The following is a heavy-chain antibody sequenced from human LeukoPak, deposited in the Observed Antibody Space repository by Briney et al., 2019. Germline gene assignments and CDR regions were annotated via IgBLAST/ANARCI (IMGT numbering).Heavy chain of an antibody. CDR1: GGSISSYY. CDR3: ATTKPYCSGGSCHDY. D-gene: IGHD2-15*01. V-gene: IGHV4-4*07. J-gene: IGHJ4*02. Sequence: SETLSLTCTVSGGSISSYYWSWIRQPAGKGLEWIGRIYTSGSTNYNPSLKSRVTISVDTSKNQFSLKLSSVTAADTAVYYCATTKPYCSGGSCHDYWGQGTLVTVSS. CDR2: IYTSGST.